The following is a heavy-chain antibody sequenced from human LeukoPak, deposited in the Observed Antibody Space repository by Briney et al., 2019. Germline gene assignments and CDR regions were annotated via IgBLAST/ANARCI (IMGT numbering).Heavy chain of an antibody. D-gene: IGHD2-2*01. CDR2: FIPILGTA. CDR3: ARGLYCSSSTGCYDYGMDV. CDR1: GGTFRSYG. J-gene: IGHJ6*02. Sequence: GASVKVSCKASGGTFRSYGLNWVRQAPGQGLEWMGGFIPILGTAKYAQKLQGRVTITADESTSTGYMELSSLRYEDTAVYYCARGLYCSSSTGCYDYGMDVWGQGTTVTVSS. V-gene: IGHV1-69*13.